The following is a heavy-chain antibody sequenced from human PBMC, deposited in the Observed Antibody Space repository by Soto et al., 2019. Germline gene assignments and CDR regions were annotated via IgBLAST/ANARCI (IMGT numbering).Heavy chain of an antibody. J-gene: IGHJ5*02. V-gene: IGHV4-61*01. Sequence: PSEILSLTCTASGGSDRRGSYSRSWIRQQTGKGLEWIGYSYYSGSTNYNPSLQSRVTFSVDKSNNQFSLRLTSVTAADTAVYFCAREIVTAGGNNYFDPWGPGALVTVSS. CDR1: GGSDRRGSYS. CDR3: AREIVTAGGNNYFDP. D-gene: IGHD2-21*02. CDR2: SYYSGST.